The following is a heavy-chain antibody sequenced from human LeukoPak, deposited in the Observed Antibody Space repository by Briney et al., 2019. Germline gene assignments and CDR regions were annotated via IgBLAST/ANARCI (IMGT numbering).Heavy chain of an antibody. CDR2: ISGSGGST. V-gene: IGHV3-23*01. CDR1: GFTFSSYA. Sequence: PGGSLRLSCAASGFTFSSYAMSWVRQAPGKGLEWVSAISGSGGSTYYADSVKGRFTISRDNSKNTLYLQMNSLRAEDTAVYYCARAQIYYDILTGPFDYWGQGTLVTVSS. J-gene: IGHJ4*02. CDR3: ARAQIYYDILTGPFDY. D-gene: IGHD3-9*01.